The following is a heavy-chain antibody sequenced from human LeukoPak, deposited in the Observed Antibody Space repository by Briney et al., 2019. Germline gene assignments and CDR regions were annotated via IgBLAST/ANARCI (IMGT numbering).Heavy chain of an antibody. V-gene: IGHV4-34*01. D-gene: IGHD2-15*01. Sequence: SETLSLTCAVYGGSFSGYYWSWIRQPPGKGLEWIGEINHSGSTNYNPSLKSRVTISVDTSKNQFSLKLSSVTAADTAVHYCARGRSGGSREDFDYWGQGTLVTVSS. CDR3: ARGRSGGSREDFDY. CDR2: INHSGST. J-gene: IGHJ4*02. CDR1: GGSFSGYY.